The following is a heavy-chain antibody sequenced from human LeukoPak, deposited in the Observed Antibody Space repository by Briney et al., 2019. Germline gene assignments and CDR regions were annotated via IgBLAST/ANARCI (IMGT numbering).Heavy chain of an antibody. CDR1: GYTFTGYH. V-gene: IGHV1-2*06. CDR3: ARDQGSLTRSWYTGY. J-gene: IGHJ4*02. CDR2: INPYSGDT. Sequence: ASVKVSCKASGYTFTGYHIHWVRQAPGQGLEWMGRINPYSGDTNFAQKFQGRVTMTRDTSITTAYMDLSSLTPDDTAVYFCARDQGSLTRSWYTGYWGQGTQVTVST. D-gene: IGHD6-13*01.